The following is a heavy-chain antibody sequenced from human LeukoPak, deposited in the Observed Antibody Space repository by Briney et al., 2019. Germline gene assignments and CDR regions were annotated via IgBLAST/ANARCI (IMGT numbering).Heavy chain of an antibody. J-gene: IGHJ4*02. CDR1: GFTFSNTW. V-gene: IGHV3-7*01. CDR3: ARAVDAGTVDY. CDR2: INEDGSEQ. Sequence: GGSLRLSCAASGFTFSNTWMSWARQAPGRGLEWVANINEDGSEQYYVDSVKGRLTISRDNAKNSLYLQMNTLRAEDTAIYHCARAVDAGTVDYWGQGTLVTVSS. D-gene: IGHD3-9*01.